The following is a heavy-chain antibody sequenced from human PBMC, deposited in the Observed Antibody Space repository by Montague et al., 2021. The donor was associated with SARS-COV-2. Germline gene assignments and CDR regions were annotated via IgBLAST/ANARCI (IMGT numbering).Heavy chain of an antibody. D-gene: IGHD5-24*01. CDR2: IYWDDDK. CDR3: AHSPIERGF. CDR1: GFSLNASGVG. V-gene: IGHV2-5*02. Sequence: PALVKPTQTLTLTSTFSGFSLNASGVGVGWIRQPPGKALEWLASIYWDDDKRYSPSLKTRLTITKDTSKSQVVLRMTNVDPVDTATYYCAHSPIERGFWGQGTLVTVSS. J-gene: IGHJ4*02.